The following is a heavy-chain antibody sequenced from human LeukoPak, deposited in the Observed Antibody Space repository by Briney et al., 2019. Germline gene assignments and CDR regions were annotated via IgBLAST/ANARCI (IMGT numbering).Heavy chain of an antibody. CDR1: GFTFSSYA. Sequence: GGSLRLSCAASGFTFSSYARSWVRQGPGEGLEWVSSISGSGGSTYYADSVKGRFTISRDNSKNTQYLQMNSLRAEDTAVYYCAKDFYSSGPWACWGQGTLVTVSS. D-gene: IGHD6-25*01. CDR2: ISGSGGST. J-gene: IGHJ4*02. CDR3: AKDFYSSGPWAC. V-gene: IGHV3-23*01.